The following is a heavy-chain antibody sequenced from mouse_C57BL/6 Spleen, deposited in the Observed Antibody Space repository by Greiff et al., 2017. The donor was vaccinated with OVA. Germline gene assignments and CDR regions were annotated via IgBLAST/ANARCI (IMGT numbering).Heavy chain of an antibody. J-gene: IGHJ3*01. D-gene: IGHD1-1*01. Sequence: QVQLKQPGAELVKPGASVKLSCKASGYTFTSYWMQWVKQRPGQGLEWIGALDPSDSYTNYNQKFKGKATLTVDTSSSTAYMQLSSLTSEDSAVYYCARGSSYGFAYWGQGTLVTVSA. CDR2: LDPSDSYT. CDR1: GYTFTSYW. CDR3: ARGSSYGFAY. V-gene: IGHV1-50*01.